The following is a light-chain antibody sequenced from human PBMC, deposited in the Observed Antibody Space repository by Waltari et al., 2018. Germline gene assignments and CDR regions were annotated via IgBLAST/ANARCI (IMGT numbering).Light chain of an antibody. Sequence: QSALPQPPSASGSPGQSVTISCTGTSSDFGNYNFVSWYQQHPGKAPKVIIYEVTKRSSGVPDRFSGSKSGNTASLTVSGLQAEDEADYYCSSFAGRWVFGGGTKLTVL. V-gene: IGLV2-8*01. CDR1: SSDFGNYNF. J-gene: IGLJ3*02. CDR3: SSFAGRWV. CDR2: EVT.